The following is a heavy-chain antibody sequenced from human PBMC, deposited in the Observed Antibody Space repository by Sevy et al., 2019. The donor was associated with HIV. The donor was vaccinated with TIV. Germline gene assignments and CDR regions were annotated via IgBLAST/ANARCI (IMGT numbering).Heavy chain of an antibody. V-gene: IGHV1-18*01. CDR3: ARDDVGQTIVVVPAAFFQAYYYYGMDV. J-gene: IGHJ6*02. Sequence: ASVKVSCKASGYTFTSYGISWVRQAPGQGLEWMGWISAYNGNTNYAQKLQGRVTMTTDTSTSTAYMELRSLRSDDTAVDYCARDDVGQTIVVVPAAFFQAYYYYGMDVWGQGTTVTVSS. CDR1: GYTFTSYG. D-gene: IGHD2-2*01. CDR2: ISAYNGNT.